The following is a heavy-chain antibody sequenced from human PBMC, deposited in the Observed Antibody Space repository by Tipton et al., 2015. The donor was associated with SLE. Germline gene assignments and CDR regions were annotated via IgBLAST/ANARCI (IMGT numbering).Heavy chain of an antibody. CDR2: IYYSGST. D-gene: IGHD3-10*01. V-gene: IGHV4-39*07. CDR1: GGSISSSSYY. Sequence: GSLRLSCIVSGGSISSSSYYWGWIRQPPGKGLEWIGSIYYSGSTYYNPSLKSRVTISVDTSKNQFSLKLSSVTAADTAVYYCAREPSMVGAFDIWGQGTMVTVSS. CDR3: AREPSMVGAFDI. J-gene: IGHJ3*02.